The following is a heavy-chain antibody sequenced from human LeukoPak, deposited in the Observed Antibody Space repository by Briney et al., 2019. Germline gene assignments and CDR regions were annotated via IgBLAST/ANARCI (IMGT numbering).Heavy chain of an antibody. D-gene: IGHD5-18*01. CDR3: ARHLSGVTGYTYGRGIDY. CDR2: ISGGGTSI. J-gene: IGHJ4*02. CDR1: GFTFSDYY. Sequence: GGSLRLSCAASGFTFSDYYMSWIRQAPGKGLDWVSYISGGGTSIYYADSVKGRFTISRDNAKNSLYLQMNSLRAEDTAVYYCARHLSGVTGYTYGRGIDYWGQGTLVTVSS. V-gene: IGHV3-11*04.